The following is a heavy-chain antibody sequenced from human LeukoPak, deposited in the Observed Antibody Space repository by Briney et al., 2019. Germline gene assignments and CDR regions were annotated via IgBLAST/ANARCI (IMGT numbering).Heavy chain of an antibody. CDR2: ISHTEGT. V-gene: IGHV4-34*01. D-gene: IGHD2-21*01. Sequence: PSETLSLTCGVFGVSINDYYWSWIRQSPGKGLEWIGEISHTEGTRYNPSLESRVTMSVGTSENQLSLKLIFVTAADTAVSYCARIRCGHSGSVCYNHWGLGTLVTVSS. CDR3: ARIRCGHSGSVCYNH. CDR1: GVSINDYY. J-gene: IGHJ1*01.